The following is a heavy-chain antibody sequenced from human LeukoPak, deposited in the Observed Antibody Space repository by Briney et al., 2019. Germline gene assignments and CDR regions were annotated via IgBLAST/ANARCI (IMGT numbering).Heavy chain of an antibody. Sequence: SETLSLTCTVSGGSISSGGYYWSWIRQHPGKGLEWIGYIYYSGSTYYNPSLKSRVTILVDRSRNQFSLKLTSVTAADTAVYYCARQKWEQQGRDYYFNGLDVWGPGTTVIVSS. D-gene: IGHD1/OR15-1a*01. CDR2: IYYSGST. CDR1: GGSISSGGYY. CDR3: ARQKWEQQGRDYYFNGLDV. J-gene: IGHJ6*02. V-gene: IGHV4-31*03.